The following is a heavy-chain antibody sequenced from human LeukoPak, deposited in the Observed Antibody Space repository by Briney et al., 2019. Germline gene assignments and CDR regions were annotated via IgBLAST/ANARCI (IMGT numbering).Heavy chain of an antibody. V-gene: IGHV3-53*01. Sequence: GGSLTLSCEGSGFTVSTNYMNWVRQAPGKGLEWVSILYSGGTTYYADSVKGRFTVSRDSPKNALYLHINNLRVEDTAVYYCARVGDHYHWYLDLWGRGTLVTASS. J-gene: IGHJ2*01. CDR1: GFTVSTNY. CDR3: ARVGDHYHWYLDL. D-gene: IGHD3-10*01. CDR2: LYSGGTT.